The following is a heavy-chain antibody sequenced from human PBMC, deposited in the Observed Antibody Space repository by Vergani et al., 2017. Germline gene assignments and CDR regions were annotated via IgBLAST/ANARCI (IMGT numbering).Heavy chain of an antibody. CDR2: IKQDGSEK. V-gene: IGHV3-7*01. CDR3: TNRDNNRWD. D-gene: IGHD2/OR15-2a*01. Sequence: EVQLVESGGGMVQPGGSLRLSCADSGFTFSSSWMSWIRQAPGKGLEWVANIKQDGSEKYYVDSVKGRFSISIDNAKNSLYLEMSSLRVEDTAVYYCTNRDNNRWDWGQGTLVTVSS. J-gene: IGHJ4*02. CDR1: GFTFSSSW.